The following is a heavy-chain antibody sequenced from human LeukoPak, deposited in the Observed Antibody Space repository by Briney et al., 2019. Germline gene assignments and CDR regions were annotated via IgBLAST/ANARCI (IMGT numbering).Heavy chain of an antibody. CDR2: IYHSGST. V-gene: IGHV4-30-2*01. J-gene: IGHJ5*02. Sequence: SETLSLTCTVSGGSISSGGYYWSWIRQPPGKGLEWIGYIYHSGSTYYNPSLKSRVTISVDRSKNQFSLKLSSVTAADTAVYYCAKDPPKLHIALVRTQYNWFDPWGQGTLVTVSS. CDR1: GGSISSGGYY. CDR3: AKDPPKLHIALVRTQYNWFDP. D-gene: IGHD5-12*01.